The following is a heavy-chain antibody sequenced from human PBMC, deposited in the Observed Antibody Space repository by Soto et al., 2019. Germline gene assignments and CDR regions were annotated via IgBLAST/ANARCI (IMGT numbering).Heavy chain of an antibody. CDR2: ISDDGSTA. D-gene: IGHD1-1*01. V-gene: IGHV3-74*01. CDR1: VFTFSAYW. J-gene: IGHJ4*02. Sequence: GESLKISCAVSVFTFSAYWMHWFRQGPGKGLTWVSRISDDGSTATYADSVKGRFVISRDNAKNSLYLEMNTLRVDDSGLYYCARGPRVSSTGTGAHWGRGTLVTVSS. CDR3: ARGPRVSSTGTGAH.